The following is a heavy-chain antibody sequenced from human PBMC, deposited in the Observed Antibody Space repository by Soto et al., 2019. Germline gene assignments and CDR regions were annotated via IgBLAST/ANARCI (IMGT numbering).Heavy chain of an antibody. J-gene: IGHJ4*02. V-gene: IGHV4-39*07. CDR2: IYYSGTT. D-gene: IGHD6-19*01. CDR3: ARSIAVAHLLDY. Sequence: SETLSLTCTVSGGSISSSSYYWGWIRQPPGKGLEWIGSIYYSGTTNYSPSLKSRVTISVDTSKNQFSLRLSSATVADTAVYYCARSIAVAHLLDYWGQGALVTVSS. CDR1: GGSISSSSYY.